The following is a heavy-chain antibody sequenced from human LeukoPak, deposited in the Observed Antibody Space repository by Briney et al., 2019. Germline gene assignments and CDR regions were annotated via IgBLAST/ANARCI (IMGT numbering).Heavy chain of an antibody. J-gene: IGHJ4*02. Sequence: SETLSLTCTVSGYSISSGYYWGWIRQPPGKGLEWIGSIYHSGSTYYNPSLKSRVTISVDTSKNQFSLKLSSVTAADTAVYYCARGFRGPNFDYWGQGTLVTVSS. CDR3: ARGFRGPNFDY. CDR1: GYSISSGYY. V-gene: IGHV4-38-2*02. D-gene: IGHD3-10*01. CDR2: IYHSGST.